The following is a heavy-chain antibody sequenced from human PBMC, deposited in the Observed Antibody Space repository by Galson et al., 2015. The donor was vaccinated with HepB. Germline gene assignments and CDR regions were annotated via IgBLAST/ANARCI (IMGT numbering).Heavy chain of an antibody. CDR2: ISSSSSTTI. V-gene: IGHV3-48*04. Sequence: SLRLSCAASGFTFNGYSMNWVRQAPGKGPEWLSYISSSSSTTIYYADSVKGRSTISRDNAKSSLYLQMNSLRAEDTAVYYCARERGSIFSQLYYFDYWGQGALVTVSS. J-gene: IGHJ4*02. CDR1: GFTFNGYS. CDR3: ARERGSIFSQLYYFDY. D-gene: IGHD3-16*01.